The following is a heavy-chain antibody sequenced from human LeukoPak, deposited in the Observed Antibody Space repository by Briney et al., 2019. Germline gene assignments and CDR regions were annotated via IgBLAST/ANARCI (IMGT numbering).Heavy chain of an antibody. CDR2: ISGSGGST. V-gene: IGHV3-23*01. J-gene: IGHJ4*02. D-gene: IGHD3-22*01. CDR3: AKHDSSGYYSSGGFDY. CDR1: GFTFSSYG. Sequence: PGGSLRLSCEASGFTFSSYGMSWVRQAPGKGLEWVSAISGSGGSTYYADSVKGRFTISRDNSKNTLYLQMNSLRAEDTAVYYCAKHDSSGYYSSGGFDYWGQGTLVTVSS.